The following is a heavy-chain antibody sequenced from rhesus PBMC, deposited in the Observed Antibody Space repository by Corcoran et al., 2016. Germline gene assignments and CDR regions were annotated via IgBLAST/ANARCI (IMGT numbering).Heavy chain of an antibody. Sequence: EVPLVEFGGGFGQPWGSLIRPWAARGFTFRTFGIPWVRQAPGKGLEWLAVIASDGSYKYYADSVKDRFTISRDNSNNMLYLQMNNLKLEDTAVYYCTRFDVWGPGVLVTVSS. CDR3: TRFDV. CDR2: IASDGSYK. J-gene: IGHJ5-1*01. CDR1: GFTFRTFG. V-gene: IGHV3S32*01.